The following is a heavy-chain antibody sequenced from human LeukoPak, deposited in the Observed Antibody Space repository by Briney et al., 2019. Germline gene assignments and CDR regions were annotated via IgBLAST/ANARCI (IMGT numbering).Heavy chain of an antibody. V-gene: IGHV3-33*01. J-gene: IGHJ3*02. CDR2: IWYDGSNK. CDR1: GFTFSSYG. CDR3: ARXVGDYGAFDI. Sequence: GGSLRLSCAASGFTFSSYGMHWVRQAPGKGLEWVAVIWYDGSNKYYADSVKGRFTISRDNSKNTLYLQMNSLRAEDTAVYYCARXVGDYGAFDIWGQGTMVTVSS. D-gene: IGHD4-17*01.